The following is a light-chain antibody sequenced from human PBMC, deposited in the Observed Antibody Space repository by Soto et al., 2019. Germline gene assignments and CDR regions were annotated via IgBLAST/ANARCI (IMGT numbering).Light chain of an antibody. V-gene: IGKV3-15*01. Sequence: EIVMTQSPATLSLSPGERAALSCRASQSINRELAWYQQKPGQPPRLLIYVASTRATGVPARFTGSESGSEFTLTISGLQSEDFAVYYCQQGHNWPLTFGQGTRLEI. CDR3: QQGHNWPLT. J-gene: IGKJ2*01. CDR2: VAS. CDR1: QSINRE.